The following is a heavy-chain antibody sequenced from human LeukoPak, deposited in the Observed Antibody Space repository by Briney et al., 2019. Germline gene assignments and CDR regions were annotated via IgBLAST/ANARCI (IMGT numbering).Heavy chain of an antibody. J-gene: IGHJ3*02. Sequence: SVKVSCKASGGTFSSYAISWVRQAPGQGLEWMGGIIPIFGTANYAQKFQGRVTITTDESTSTAYMELSSLRSENTAVYYCARDRRDFGVVINHAFDIWGQGTMVTVSS. V-gene: IGHV1-69*05. CDR3: ARDRRDFGVVINHAFDI. CDR2: IIPIFGTA. CDR1: GGTFSSYA. D-gene: IGHD3-3*01.